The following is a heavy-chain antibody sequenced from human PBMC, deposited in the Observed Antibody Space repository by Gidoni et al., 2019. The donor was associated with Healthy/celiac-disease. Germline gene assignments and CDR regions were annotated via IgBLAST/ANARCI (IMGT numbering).Heavy chain of an antibody. CDR2: IWYDGSNK. CDR3: ARDFRYYDSSGYPSAFDI. Sequence: QVQLVESGGGVVQPGRSLRLSCAAPGFTFSSYGLHWVRQAPGKGLEWVAVIWYDGSNKYYADSVKGRFTISRDNSKNTLYLQMNSLRAEDTAVYYCARDFRYYDSSGYPSAFDIWGQGTMVTVSS. J-gene: IGHJ3*02. CDR1: GFTFSSYG. V-gene: IGHV3-33*01. D-gene: IGHD3-22*01.